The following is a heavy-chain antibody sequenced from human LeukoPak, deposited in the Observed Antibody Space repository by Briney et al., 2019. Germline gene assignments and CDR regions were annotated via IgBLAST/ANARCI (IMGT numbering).Heavy chain of an antibody. CDR3: ARSPSRDFDY. V-gene: IGHV3-48*04. CDR1: GFTFRSYW. Sequence: GGSLRLSCAASGFTFRSYWMSWVRQAPGKGLEWVSYISSSGSTIYYADSVKGRFTISRDNAKNSLYLQMNSLRAEDTAVYYCARSPSRDFDYWGQGTLVTVSS. CDR2: ISSSGSTI. J-gene: IGHJ4*02.